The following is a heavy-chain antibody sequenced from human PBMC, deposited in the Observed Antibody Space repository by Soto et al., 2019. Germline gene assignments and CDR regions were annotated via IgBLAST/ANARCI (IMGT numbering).Heavy chain of an antibody. Sequence: SETLSLTCTVSGGSISSSDYYWGRIRQPPGKGLEWIGSIYYRGSTYYNPSLRSRLTISVDTSKNQFSLKLSSVTAADTAVYYCARLSHCASSSCSLSIDYWGHGTLVTVSS. D-gene: IGHD2-2*01. J-gene: IGHJ4*01. CDR1: GGSISSSDYY. V-gene: IGHV4-39*01. CDR3: ARLSHCASSSCSLSIDY. CDR2: IYYRGST.